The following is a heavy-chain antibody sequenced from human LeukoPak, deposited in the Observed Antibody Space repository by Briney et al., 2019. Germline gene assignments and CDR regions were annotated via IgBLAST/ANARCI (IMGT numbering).Heavy chain of an antibody. CDR1: GFTFSSYA. CDR2: ISGSGGST. CDR3: ANSGPQYYDILTGYWDAFDI. Sequence: GGSLRLSCAASGFTFSSYAMSWVRQAPGKGLEWVSAISGSGGSTYYADSVKGRFTISRDNSKNTLYLQMNSLRAEDTAVYYCANSGPQYYDILTGYWDAFDIWGQGTMVTVSS. D-gene: IGHD3-9*01. J-gene: IGHJ3*02. V-gene: IGHV3-23*01.